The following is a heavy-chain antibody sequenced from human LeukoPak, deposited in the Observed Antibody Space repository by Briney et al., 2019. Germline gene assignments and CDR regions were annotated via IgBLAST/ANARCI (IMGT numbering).Heavy chain of an antibody. J-gene: IGHJ4*02. Sequence: GGSLRLSCAASGFTFNNYALTWVRQAPGKGLEWVSTISGSGGSTFYADSVKGRVSVSRDNSRNTSYLQMNGLRAEDTAVYFCAKSHHRLATSAYHFDYWGQGTLVTVSS. CDR1: GFTFNNYA. D-gene: IGHD3-16*01. CDR2: ISGSGGST. CDR3: AKSHHRLATSAYHFDY. V-gene: IGHV3-23*01.